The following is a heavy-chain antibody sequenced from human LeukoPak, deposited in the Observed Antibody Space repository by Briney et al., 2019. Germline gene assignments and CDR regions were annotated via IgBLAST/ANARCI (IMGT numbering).Heavy chain of an antibody. Sequence: PGGSLRLSCAASGFTFSSYSMDWVRQAPGKGLEWVSDISSSSSTMYYADSVKGRFTISRDNAKNSLYLQMNNLRAEDTAVYYCARRSLPRAYYYDNGDYYDYWGQGTLVTVSS. CDR1: GFTFSSYS. V-gene: IGHV3-48*04. CDR2: ISSSSSTM. J-gene: IGHJ4*02. CDR3: ARRSLPRAYYYDNGDYYDY. D-gene: IGHD3-22*01.